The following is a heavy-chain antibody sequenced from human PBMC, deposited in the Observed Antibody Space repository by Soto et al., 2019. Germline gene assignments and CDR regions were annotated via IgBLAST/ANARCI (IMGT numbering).Heavy chain of an antibody. CDR1: GGSISSGGYY. D-gene: IGHD1-7*01. J-gene: IGHJ4*02. CDR2: IYYSGST. Sequence: SETLSLTCTVSGGSISSGGYYWSWIRQHPGKGLEWIGYIYYSGSTYYNASLKSRVTISVDTSKNQFSLNLSFVTAADTAVYYCATMGTPATGLFYFDNWGQGTLVTVSS. CDR3: ATMGTPATGLFYFDN. V-gene: IGHV4-30-4*08.